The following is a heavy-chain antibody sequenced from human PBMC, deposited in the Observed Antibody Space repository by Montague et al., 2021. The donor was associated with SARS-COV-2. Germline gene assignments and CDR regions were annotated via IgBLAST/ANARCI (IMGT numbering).Heavy chain of an antibody. CDR3: AREVVGVKTNWFDT. Sequence: SETLSLTCTVSGGSISSYYCRWVRHPPGKGLEWIWYIYFIGTTILNPSLEGRVTTSIDTSNNNFSLRLTTVTPAATAVYYRAREVVGVKTNWFDTWGQGTLVTVSS. D-gene: IGHD2-21*01. CDR1: GGSISSYY. CDR2: IYFIGTT. V-gene: IGHV4-59*01. J-gene: IGHJ5*02.